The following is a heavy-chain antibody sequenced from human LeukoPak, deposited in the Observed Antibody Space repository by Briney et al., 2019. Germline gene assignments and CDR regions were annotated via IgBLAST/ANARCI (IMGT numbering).Heavy chain of an antibody. Sequence: PGGSLRLSCAASGFTFSSYAMSWVRQAPGKGLEWVSGISGSGGSTYYADSVKGRSTISRDNSKNTLYLQMNSLRAEDTAVYYCAKWSGSYYPSNFDYWGQGTLVTVSS. CDR1: GFTFSSYA. D-gene: IGHD1-26*01. V-gene: IGHV3-23*01. CDR3: AKWSGSYYPSNFDY. J-gene: IGHJ4*02. CDR2: ISGSGGST.